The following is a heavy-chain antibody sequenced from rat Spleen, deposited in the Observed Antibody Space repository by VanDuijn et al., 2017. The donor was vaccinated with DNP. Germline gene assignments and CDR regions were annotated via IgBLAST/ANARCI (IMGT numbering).Heavy chain of an antibody. CDR3: AATGIRD. V-gene: IGHV2-15*01. CDR2: IWGDGST. CDR1: GFSLTSYT. Sequence: QVQLKESGPGLVQPSQTLSLTCTVSGFSLTSYTVSWVRQPPGKGLEWMGIIWGDGSTNYNSALKSRLTISRDTSKSQVLLKMNSLQTDDTAVYYCAATGIRDWGQGVMVTVSS. J-gene: IGHJ2*01. D-gene: IGHD1-9*01.